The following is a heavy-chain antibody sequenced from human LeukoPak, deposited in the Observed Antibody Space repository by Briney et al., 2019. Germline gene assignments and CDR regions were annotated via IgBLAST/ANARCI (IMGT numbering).Heavy chain of an antibody. CDR3: ARDPDSSGYTSTIDDY. CDR2: ISSSSSYI. CDR1: GFTFSSYS. J-gene: IGHJ4*02. D-gene: IGHD3-22*01. Sequence: GGSLRLSCAASGFTFSSYSMNWVRQAPGKGLEWVSSISSSSSYIYYADSVKGRFTISRDNAKNSLYLQMNSLRAEDTAVYYCARDPDSSGYTSTIDDYWGQGTLVTVSS. V-gene: IGHV3-21*01.